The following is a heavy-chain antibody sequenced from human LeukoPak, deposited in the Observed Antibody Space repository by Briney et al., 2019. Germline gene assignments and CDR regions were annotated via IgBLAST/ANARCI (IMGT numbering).Heavy chain of an antibody. D-gene: IGHD3-16*01. CDR2: IYYSGST. J-gene: IGHJ2*01. CDR3: ARHDYDWYFDL. CDR1: GGSISSSSYY. V-gene: IGHV4-39*01. Sequence: PSETLSLTCTVSGGSISSSSYYWGWIRQPPGKGLEWIGSIYYSGSTYYNPSLKSRVTISVDTSKNQFSLKLSSVTAADTAVYYCARHDYDWYFDLWGRGTLVTVSS.